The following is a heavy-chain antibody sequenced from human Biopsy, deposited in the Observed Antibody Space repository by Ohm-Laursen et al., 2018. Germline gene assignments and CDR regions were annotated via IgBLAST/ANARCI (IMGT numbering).Heavy chain of an antibody. CDR2: NIPILGTG. Sequence: SSVKVSCKAPGGSFSNYGVNWVRQAPGQGLEWLGGNIPILGTGNYAQKFQDRVTVAADTSTSTATMELRSLRSDDTAVYYCATKLTGYFHHWGQGTLVIVSS. V-gene: IGHV1-69*06. CDR3: ATKLTGYFHH. D-gene: IGHD3-9*01. CDR1: GGSFSNYG. J-gene: IGHJ1*01.